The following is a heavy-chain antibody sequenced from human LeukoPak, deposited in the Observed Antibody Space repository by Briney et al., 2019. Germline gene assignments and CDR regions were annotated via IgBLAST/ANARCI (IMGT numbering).Heavy chain of an antibody. J-gene: IGHJ4*03. Sequence: SETLSLTCTVSGGSVSDYYWSWIRQSPGKGLEWIGYIYYTGSSSYNPSLRSRVTISADTSKDQFSLKLSSVTAADTAVYYCASRKLGNDYWGQGTLVTVSS. CDR2: IYYTGSS. V-gene: IGHV4-59*02. D-gene: IGHD7-27*01. CDR3: ASRKLGNDY. CDR1: GGSVSDYY.